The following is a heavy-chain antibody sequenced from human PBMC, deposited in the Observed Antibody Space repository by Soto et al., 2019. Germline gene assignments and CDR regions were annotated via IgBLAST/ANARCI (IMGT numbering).Heavy chain of an antibody. V-gene: IGHV4-39*01. J-gene: IGHJ4*02. CDR1: GGSISSSSYY. CDR2: IHYSGST. D-gene: IGHD2-15*01. CDR3: ARPGYCSGSSWGLCYFDY. Sequence: QLQLQESGPGLVKPSETLSLTCNVSGGSISSSSYYWTWIRQPPGKGLEWIGNIHYSGSTFYNPSLKSRVTISVDTSKNQFSLKLTSVTAADTAVYYCARPGYCSGSSWGLCYFDYWGQGTLVTVSS.